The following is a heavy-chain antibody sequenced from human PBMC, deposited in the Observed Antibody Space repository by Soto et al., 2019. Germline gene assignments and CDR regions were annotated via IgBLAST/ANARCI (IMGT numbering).Heavy chain of an antibody. Sequence: VQLVESGGGLVQPGGSLRLSCAASGFTVSSNYRSWVRQAPGKGLEWVSVIYSGGSTHYADSVKGRFTISRDNSKNTLYLQMKSLRAEDTAVYYCARGYYGSGSYYLYYFDYWGQGTLVTVSS. V-gene: IGHV3-66*01. J-gene: IGHJ4*02. CDR1: GFTVSSNY. CDR2: IYSGGST. CDR3: ARGYYGSGSYYLYYFDY. D-gene: IGHD3-10*01.